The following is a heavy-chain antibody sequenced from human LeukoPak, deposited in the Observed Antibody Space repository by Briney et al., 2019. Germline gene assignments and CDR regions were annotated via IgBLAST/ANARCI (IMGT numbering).Heavy chain of an antibody. CDR2: INPSGGST. V-gene: IGHV1-46*01. J-gene: IGHJ5*02. Sequence: GASVKVSCKVSGYTLTELSMHWVRQAPGQGLEWMGIINPSGGSTSYAQKLQGRVTMTRDMSTSTVYMELSSLRSEDTAVYYCARGRIGCSSTSCYVGWFDPWGQGTLVTVSS. D-gene: IGHD2-2*01. CDR3: ARGRIGCSSTSCYVGWFDP. CDR1: GYTLTELS.